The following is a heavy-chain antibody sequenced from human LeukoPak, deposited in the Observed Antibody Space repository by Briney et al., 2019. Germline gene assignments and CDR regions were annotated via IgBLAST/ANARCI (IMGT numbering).Heavy chain of an antibody. CDR3: AKMGIAAAGIFGTTPSDNYFDY. D-gene: IGHD6-13*01. V-gene: IGHV3-23*01. Sequence: QPGGSLRLSCAASGFTFSSYAMSWVRQAPGKGLEWVSAISGSAGSTYYADSVKGRFTISRDNSKNTLYLQMNSLRAEDTAVYYCAKMGIAAAGIFGTTPSDNYFDYWGQGTLVTVSS. J-gene: IGHJ4*02. CDR1: GFTFSSYA. CDR2: ISGSAGST.